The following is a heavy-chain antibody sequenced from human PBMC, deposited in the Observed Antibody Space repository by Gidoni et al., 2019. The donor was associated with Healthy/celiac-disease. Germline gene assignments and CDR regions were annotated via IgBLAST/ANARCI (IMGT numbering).Heavy chain of an antibody. CDR3: AGGNRGSVAVDI. CDR2: IYYSGST. D-gene: IGHD3-16*01. J-gene: IGHJ3*02. CDR1: GGSISSYY. Sequence: TGSGGSISSYYWSWIRQPPGKGLEWIGYIYYSGSTNYNHSLKSRVTISVDTSKNQFSMKLSSVTAADTAVYYCAGGNRGSVAVDIWGQGTMVTVSS. V-gene: IGHV4-59*01.